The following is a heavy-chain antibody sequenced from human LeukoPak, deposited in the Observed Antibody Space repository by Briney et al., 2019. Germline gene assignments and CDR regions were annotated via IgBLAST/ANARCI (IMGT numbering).Heavy chain of an antibody. CDR3: ARVGSIAMVRGVTDPYYFDY. V-gene: IGHV4-30-4*01. Sequence: PSETLSLTCTVSGGSISSGDYYWSWIRQPPGKGLEWIGYIYYSGSTYYNPSLKSRVTILVDTSKNQFSLRLSSVTAADTAVYFCARVGSIAMVRGVTDPYYFDYWGQGTLVTVSS. CDR1: GGSISSGDYY. CDR2: IYYSGST. D-gene: IGHD3-10*01. J-gene: IGHJ4*02.